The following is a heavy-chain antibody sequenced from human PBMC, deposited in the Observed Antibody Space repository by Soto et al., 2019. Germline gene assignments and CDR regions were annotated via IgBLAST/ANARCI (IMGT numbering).Heavy chain of an antibody. D-gene: IGHD2-8*01. CDR2: ISGSGGST. CDR3: AKDPRSRLIAYYYGMDV. Sequence: GGSLRLSCAASGFTFSSYAMSWVRQAPGKGLEWVSAISGSGGSTYYADSVKGRFTISRDNSKNTLYLQMNSLRAEDTAVYYCAKDPRSRLIAYYYGMDVWGQGTTVTVSS. V-gene: IGHV3-23*01. CDR1: GFTFSSYA. J-gene: IGHJ6*02.